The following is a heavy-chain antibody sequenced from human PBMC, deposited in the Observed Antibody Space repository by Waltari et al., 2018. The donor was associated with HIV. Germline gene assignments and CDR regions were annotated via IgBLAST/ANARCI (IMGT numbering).Heavy chain of an antibody. CDR2: SKSQDDGGKT. J-gene: IGHJ4*02. D-gene: IGHD3-16*01. V-gene: IGHV3-15*01. CDR1: GFTVTDAW. CDR3: ATVGGGTRDF. Sequence: EVQLVESGGGLVKPGGSLRLSCTTSGFTVTDAWMSWVRQAPGEGLEWVGRSKSQDDGGKTDYAAPVKGRFTISGDDSKNTVFLQMNSLKPEDTAVYYCATVGGGTRDFWGQGTLVIVSS.